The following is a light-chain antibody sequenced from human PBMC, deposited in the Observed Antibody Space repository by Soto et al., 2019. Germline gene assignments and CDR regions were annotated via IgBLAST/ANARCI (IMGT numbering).Light chain of an antibody. CDR1: ISDVGGYNF. CDR3: SSFTGSNYV. Sequence: QSVLTQPASVSGSPGQSITISCPGTISDVGGYNFVSWYQQYPGKAPKLMICDVSNRPSGVSNRFSGSKSGNTASLTISGLQAEDEADYYCSSFTGSNYVFGTGTKVTVL. CDR2: DVS. V-gene: IGLV2-14*03. J-gene: IGLJ1*01.